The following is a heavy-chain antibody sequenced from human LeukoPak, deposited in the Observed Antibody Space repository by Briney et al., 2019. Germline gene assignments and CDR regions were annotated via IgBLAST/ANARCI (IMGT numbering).Heavy chain of an antibody. CDR3: ARLDSSSGWYGFDP. Sequence: SETLSLTCTVSDVSISNYYWTWIRQPPGKGLEWIGYIYTSGSTNYNPSLKSRVTISVDTSKNQFSLKLSSVTAADTAVYYCARLDSSSGWYGFDPWGQGTLVTVSS. D-gene: IGHD6-13*01. J-gene: IGHJ5*02. V-gene: IGHV4-4*09. CDR2: IYTSGST. CDR1: DVSISNYY.